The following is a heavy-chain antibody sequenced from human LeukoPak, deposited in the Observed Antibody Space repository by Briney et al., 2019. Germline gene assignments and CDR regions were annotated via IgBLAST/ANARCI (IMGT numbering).Heavy chain of an antibody. Sequence: GRSLRLSCAASGFTFSSYAMHWVRQAPGKGLEWVAVISYDGSNKYYADSVKGRFTISRDNSKNTLYLQMNSLRAEGTAVYYCAREGEDCSSTSCYSGYLDYWGQGTLVTVSS. CDR3: AREGEDCSSTSCYSGYLDY. CDR2: ISYDGSNK. V-gene: IGHV3-30-3*01. D-gene: IGHD2-2*02. J-gene: IGHJ4*02. CDR1: GFTFSSYA.